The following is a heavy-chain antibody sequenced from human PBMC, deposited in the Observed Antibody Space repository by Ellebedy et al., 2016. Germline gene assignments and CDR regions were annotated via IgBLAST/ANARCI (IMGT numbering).Heavy chain of an antibody. D-gene: IGHD5-12*01. Sequence: GGSLRLSXVASGFTFSTYWMGWVRQAPGKGLEWVANIKQDGSEKYYVDSVKGRFSFSRDNAKNSLYLQMNSLRADDTAVYYCARNTGGYDGMIDYWGQGDLVTVSS. CDR2: IKQDGSEK. CDR1: GFTFSTYW. J-gene: IGHJ4*02. CDR3: ARNTGGYDGMIDY. V-gene: IGHV3-7*01.